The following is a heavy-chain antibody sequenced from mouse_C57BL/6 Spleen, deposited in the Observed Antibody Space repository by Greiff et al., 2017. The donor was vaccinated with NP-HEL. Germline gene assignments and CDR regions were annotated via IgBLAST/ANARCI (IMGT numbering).Heavy chain of an antibody. J-gene: IGHJ1*03. D-gene: IGHD1-1*01. CDR3: ARQPYYCGSSHWYFDV. CDR2: INPDSSTI. V-gene: IGHV4-1*01. CDR1: GIDFSRYW. Sequence: EVQLVESGGGLVQPGGSLKLSCAASGIDFSRYWMSWVRRAPGKGLEWIGEINPDSSTINYAPSLKDKFIISRDNAKNTLYLQMSKVRSEDTALYYCARQPYYCGSSHWYFDVWGTGTTVTVSS.